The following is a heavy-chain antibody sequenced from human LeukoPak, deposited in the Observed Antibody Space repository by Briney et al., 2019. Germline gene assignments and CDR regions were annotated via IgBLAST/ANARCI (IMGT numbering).Heavy chain of an antibody. Sequence: ASVKVSCKASGYTFTGYYMHWVRQAPGQGLEWMGWINPNNGGTNYAQKFQGRVTMTRDTSISTAYMELSRLRTDDTAVYYCARSWEQWLFPFDYWGQGTLVTVSS. V-gene: IGHV1-2*02. CDR3: ARSWEQWLFPFDY. D-gene: IGHD6-19*01. J-gene: IGHJ4*02. CDR1: GYTFTGYY. CDR2: INPNNGGT.